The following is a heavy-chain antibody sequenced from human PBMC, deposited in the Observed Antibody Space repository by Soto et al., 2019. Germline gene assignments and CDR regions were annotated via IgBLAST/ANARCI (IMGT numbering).Heavy chain of an antibody. J-gene: IGHJ4*02. D-gene: IGHD6-13*01. Sequence: QVQLVQSGAEVKKPGASVKVSCKASGYTFISYDINWVRQATGQGPEWMGWMNPNSGNTGYAQKFQGRVTMTRNTSISAAYMEMTSLRSDDTAVYYCAIGYSSSWYSLGDWGQGTLVTVSS. CDR1: GYTFISYD. V-gene: IGHV1-8*01. CDR2: MNPNSGNT. CDR3: AIGYSSSWYSLGD.